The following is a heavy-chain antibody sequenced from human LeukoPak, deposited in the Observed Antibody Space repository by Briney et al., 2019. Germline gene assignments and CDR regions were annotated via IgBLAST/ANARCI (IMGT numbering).Heavy chain of an antibody. CDR2: ISSSGSTI. CDR1: GFTFSSYE. CDR3: AGVVDTAMVDGELEGC. D-gene: IGHD5-18*01. V-gene: IGHV3-48*03. J-gene: IGHJ4*02. Sequence: QTGGSLRLSCAAFGFTFSSYEMNWVRQAPGKGLEWVSYISSSGSTIYYADSVKGRFTISRDNAKNSLYLQMNSLRAEDTAVYYCAGVVDTAMVDGELEGCWGQGTLVTVSS.